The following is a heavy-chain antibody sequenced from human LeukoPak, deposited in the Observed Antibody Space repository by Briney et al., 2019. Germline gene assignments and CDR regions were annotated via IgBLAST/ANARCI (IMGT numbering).Heavy chain of an antibody. D-gene: IGHD6-6*01. CDR2: IIPILGIA. V-gene: IGHV1-69*04. CDR1: GGTFSSYA. J-gene: IGHJ4*02. Sequence: SVKVSCKASGGTFSSYAISWVRQAPGQGLERMGRIIPILGIANYAQKFQGRVTITADKSTSTAYMELSSLRSEDTAVYYCARETYRSSWVFDDYWGQGTLVTVSS. CDR3: ARETYRSSWVFDDY.